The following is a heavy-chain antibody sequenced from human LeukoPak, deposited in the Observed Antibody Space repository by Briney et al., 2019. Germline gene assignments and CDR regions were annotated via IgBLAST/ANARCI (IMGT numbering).Heavy chain of an antibody. D-gene: IGHD2-2*03. CDR3: ARGVGIVVVPAAIHP. CDR1: GYTFTSYY. V-gene: IGHV1-46*03. J-gene: IGHJ5*02. CDR2: INPSGGST. Sequence: ASVKVSCKASGYTFTSYYMHWVRQAPGQGLEWMGIINPSGGSTSYAQKFQGRVTMTRDTSTSTVYMELSSLRSEDTAVYYCARGVGIVVVPAAIHPWGQGTLVTVSS.